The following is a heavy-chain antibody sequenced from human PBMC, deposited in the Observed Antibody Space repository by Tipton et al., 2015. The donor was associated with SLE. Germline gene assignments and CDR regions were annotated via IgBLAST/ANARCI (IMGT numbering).Heavy chain of an antibody. V-gene: IGHV1-69*13. CDR1: GYIFTSYG. J-gene: IGHJ4*02. CDR3: ARHDSSGYWRY. CDR2: IIPIFGTA. D-gene: IGHD3-22*01. Sequence: QLVQSGAEVKKPGASVKVSCKASGYIFTSYGISWVRQAPGQGLEWMGGIIPIFGTANYAQKFQGRVTITADESTSTAYMELSSLRSEDTAVYYCARHDSSGYWRYWGQGTLVTVSS.